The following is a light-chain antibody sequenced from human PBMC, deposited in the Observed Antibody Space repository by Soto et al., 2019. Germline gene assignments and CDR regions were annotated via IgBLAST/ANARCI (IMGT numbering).Light chain of an antibody. J-gene: IGKJ1*01. V-gene: IGKV3-15*01. Sequence: EIVMTQSPATLSVSPGERATLSCRASQYISNTLAWYQQKPGQAPRLLIYGASTRATGIPARFSGSGSGTEFTLTISSLQSEDFAVYYCQHYNKWPPWTFGQGTKVEI. CDR3: QHYNKWPPWT. CDR1: QYISNT. CDR2: GAS.